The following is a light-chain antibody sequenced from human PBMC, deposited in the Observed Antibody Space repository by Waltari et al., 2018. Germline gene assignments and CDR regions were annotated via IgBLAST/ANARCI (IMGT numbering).Light chain of an antibody. V-gene: IGKV3-11*01. CDR3: QQRRNWPLT. CDR2: DAS. CDR1: QSVGTY. Sequence: EIVLTQSPDILSFSPGERATLSCRASQSVGTYLAWYQQRPGQSPRLLIYDASYRATGIPARFSGSGSETDFTLTFSSLQPEDFAVYYCQQRRNWPLTFGGGTRVQI. J-gene: IGKJ4*01.